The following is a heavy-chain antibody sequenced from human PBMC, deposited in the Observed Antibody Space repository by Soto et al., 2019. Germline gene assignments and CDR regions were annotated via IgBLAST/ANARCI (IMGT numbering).Heavy chain of an antibody. D-gene: IGHD6-6*01. CDR3: AREDAARIERWFDA. Sequence: QVQLQESGPRLVKPSQTLSLSCSVSGGSIISASYSWNWIRQSPGRGMEWIGHIYSSGSTYYNPSHKRRDSISVDTSNTQFSLKRTSVTDADTAVYCCAREDAARIERWFDAWGQGILVTVSS. J-gene: IGHJ5*02. V-gene: IGHV4-31*03. CDR1: GGSIISASYS. CDR2: IYSSGST.